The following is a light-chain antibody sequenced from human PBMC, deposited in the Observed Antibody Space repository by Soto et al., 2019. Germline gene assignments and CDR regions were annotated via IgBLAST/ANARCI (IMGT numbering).Light chain of an antibody. CDR2: GAS. J-gene: IGKJ1*01. CDR1: QSVSSN. Sequence: EIVMTQSPATLSVSPGERATLSCRASQSVSSNLAWYQQKPCQAPRLLIYGASTRATGIPARFSGSGSGTEFTLTISSLQSEDFAVYYCQQYNNWPPFTFGQGTKVESK. CDR3: QQYNNWPPFT. V-gene: IGKV3-15*01.